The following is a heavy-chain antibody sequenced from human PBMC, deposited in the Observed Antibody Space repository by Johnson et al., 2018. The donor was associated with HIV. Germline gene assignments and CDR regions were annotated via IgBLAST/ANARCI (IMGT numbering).Heavy chain of an antibody. CDR1: GFTVSSNY. CDR3: ARACRDGYTCDAFDI. V-gene: IGHV3-15*01. CDR2: IKSKADGGTA. D-gene: IGHD5-24*01. Sequence: VQLVESGGGVVQPGGSLRLSCAASGFTVSSNYMSWVRQAPGKGLEWVGRIKSKADGGTAVYAAPVKDRFTISRDDSKNTLYLQMNSLRAEDTAVYYCARACRDGYTCDAFDIWGQGTMVIVSS. J-gene: IGHJ3*02.